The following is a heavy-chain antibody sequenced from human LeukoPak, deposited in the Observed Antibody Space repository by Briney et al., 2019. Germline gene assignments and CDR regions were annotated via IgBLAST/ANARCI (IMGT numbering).Heavy chain of an antibody. V-gene: IGHV1-2*02. CDR1: GYTFTGYY. J-gene: IGHJ6*02. Sequence: ASVKVSCKASGYTFTGYYMHWVRQAPGQGLEWMGWINPNSGGTNYAQNFQGRVTLTRDTSIRTAYTELSRLRSDDTAVYYCARGTPYTGIAACPGGIYYYGMDVWGQGTTVTVSS. CDR2: INPNSGGT. D-gene: IGHD6-6*01. CDR3: ARGTPYTGIAACPGGIYYYGMDV.